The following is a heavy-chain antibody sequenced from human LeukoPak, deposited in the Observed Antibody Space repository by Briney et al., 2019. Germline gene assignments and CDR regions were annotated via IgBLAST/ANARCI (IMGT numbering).Heavy chain of an antibody. J-gene: IGHJ4*02. CDR3: TKVSGNYAFEF. Sequence: AGGSLRLSCAASRFTFNHAWMSWVRQAPGKGLEWVGRIKSKTDGGRTDFAAPVKGRFTISRDDSKNTLYLQMNSLKTEDTAIYYCTKVSGNYAFEFWGQGTLVTVSS. D-gene: IGHD1-7*01. CDR1: RFTFNHAW. CDR2: IKSKTDGGRT. V-gene: IGHV3-15*01.